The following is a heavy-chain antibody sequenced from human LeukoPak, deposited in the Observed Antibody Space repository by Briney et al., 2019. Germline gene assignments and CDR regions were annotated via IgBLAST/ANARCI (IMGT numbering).Heavy chain of an antibody. V-gene: IGHV4-4*07. D-gene: IGHD1-1*01. CDR2: IYTSGST. J-gene: IGHJ4*02. Sequence: PSETLSLTCTVSGGSITTHYWSWIRQPAGKGLEWIGRIYTSGSTNYNPSLKSRVTISVDTSKNQFSLKLSSVTAADTAVYYCARDLQFRNWNDLVDYWGQGTLVTVSS. CDR1: GGSITTHY. CDR3: ARDLQFRNWNDLVDY.